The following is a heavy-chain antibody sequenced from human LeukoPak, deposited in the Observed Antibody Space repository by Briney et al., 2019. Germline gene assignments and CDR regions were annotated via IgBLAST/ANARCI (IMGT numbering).Heavy chain of an antibody. CDR2: INHSGST. V-gene: IGHV4-34*01. CDR1: GGSFSGYY. Sequence: SETLSLTCAVYGGSFSGYYWSWIRQPPGKGLEWIGEINHSGSTNYNPSLKSRVTISVDTSKNQFSLKLSSVTAADTAVYYCARGRIAARPRHNWFDPWGQGTLVTVSS. CDR3: ARGRIAARPRHNWFDP. D-gene: IGHD6-13*01. J-gene: IGHJ5*02.